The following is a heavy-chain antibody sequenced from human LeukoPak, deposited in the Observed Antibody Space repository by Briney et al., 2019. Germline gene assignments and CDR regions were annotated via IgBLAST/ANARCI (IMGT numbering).Heavy chain of an antibody. CDR1: GGTFSSYA. Sequence: GASVKVSCKASGGTFSSYAISWVRQAPGQGLEWMGRIIPILGIANYAQKFQGRVTMTTDTSTSTAYMELRSLRSDDTAVYYCARDGRYNLNYADYWGQGTLVTVSS. D-gene: IGHD1-20*01. J-gene: IGHJ4*02. V-gene: IGHV1-69*04. CDR2: IIPILGIA. CDR3: ARDGRYNLNYADY.